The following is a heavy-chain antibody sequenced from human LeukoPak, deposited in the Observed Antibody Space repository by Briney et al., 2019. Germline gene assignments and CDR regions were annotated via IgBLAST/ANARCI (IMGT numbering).Heavy chain of an antibody. CDR3: ARRSRDGYFLDS. CDR2: TFSSGAT. D-gene: IGHD5-24*01. V-gene: IGHV4-4*09. J-gene: IGHJ4*02. Sequence: PSETLSLTCIVSGGSMSGYYWSWIRQPPGKGLEWIGHTFSSGATTYNPSLKSRVTISVDTSRSQFSLNLSFVTAADTAVYYCARRSRDGYFLDSWGQGTLVTVSS. CDR1: GGSMSGYY.